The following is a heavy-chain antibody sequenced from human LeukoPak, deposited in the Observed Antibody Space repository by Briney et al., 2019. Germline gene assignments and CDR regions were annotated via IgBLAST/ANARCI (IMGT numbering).Heavy chain of an antibody. J-gene: IGHJ4*02. V-gene: IGHV3-21*04. Sequence: GGSLRLSCAASGFTFSSYSMNWVRQAPGKGLEWVSSISSSSSYIYYADSVKGRFTISRDNSKNTLYLQMNSLRAEDTAVYYCAKDIRFLEWLLDYWGQGTLVTVSS. CDR2: ISSSSSYI. CDR3: AKDIRFLEWLLDY. D-gene: IGHD3-3*01. CDR1: GFTFSSYS.